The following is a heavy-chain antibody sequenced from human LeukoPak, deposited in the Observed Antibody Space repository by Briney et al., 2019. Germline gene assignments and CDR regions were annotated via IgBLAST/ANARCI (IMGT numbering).Heavy chain of an antibody. CDR1: GYTLTELS. D-gene: IGHD2-15*01. CDR3: ARDEVGVVAAPGDNWFDP. V-gene: IGHV1-24*01. J-gene: IGHJ5*02. Sequence: ASVKVSCKVSGYTLTELSMHWVRQAPGKGLEWMGGFDPEDGETIYAQKFQGRVTMTEDTSTDTAYMELRSLRSDDTAVYYCARDEVGVVAAPGDNWFDPWGQGTLVTVSS. CDR2: FDPEDGET.